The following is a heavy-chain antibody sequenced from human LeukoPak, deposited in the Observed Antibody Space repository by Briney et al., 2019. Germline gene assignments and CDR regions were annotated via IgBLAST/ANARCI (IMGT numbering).Heavy chain of an antibody. V-gene: IGHV4-30-4*01. CDR1: GGSISSGDYY. D-gene: IGHD1-1*01. CDR2: IYYSGST. J-gene: IGHJ4*02. Sequence: SQTLSLTCTVSGGSISSGDYYWSWIRQPPGKGLEWIGYIYYSGSTYYNPSLKSRVTMSVDTSKNQFSLKLSSVTAVDTAVYYCARKEGHQNVFDYWGQGTLVTVSS. CDR3: ARKEGHQNVFDY.